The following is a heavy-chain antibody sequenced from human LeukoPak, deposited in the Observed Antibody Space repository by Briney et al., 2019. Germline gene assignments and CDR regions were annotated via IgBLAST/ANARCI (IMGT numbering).Heavy chain of an antibody. D-gene: IGHD2-15*01. CDR3: AKTLDGAATHDAFDI. Sequence: PGGSLRLSCAASGFTFSSYAMSWVRQAPGKGLEWVSTISASGGSTYYADSVKGRFTISRDSSKNTLYLQMNSLRAEDTAVYYCAKTLDGAATHDAFDIWGQGTMVTVSS. CDR2: ISASGGST. V-gene: IGHV3-23*01. CDR1: GFTFSSYA. J-gene: IGHJ3*02.